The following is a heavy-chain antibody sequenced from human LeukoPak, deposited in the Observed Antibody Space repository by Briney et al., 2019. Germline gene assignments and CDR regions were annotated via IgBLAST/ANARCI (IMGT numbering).Heavy chain of an antibody. V-gene: IGHV1-46*01. CDR3: ARDKVGLHDYVWGSYRYPDY. D-gene: IGHD3-16*02. CDR2: INPNGGST. CDR1: GYTFTSYY. J-gene: IGHJ4*02. Sequence: ASVKVSCKASGYTFTSYYMHWVRQAPGQGLEWMGIINPNGGSTSYKQKFQGRLSMTRDTSTSTVYMELSSLRSEDTAVYYCARDKVGLHDYVWGSYRYPDYWGQGTLVTVSA.